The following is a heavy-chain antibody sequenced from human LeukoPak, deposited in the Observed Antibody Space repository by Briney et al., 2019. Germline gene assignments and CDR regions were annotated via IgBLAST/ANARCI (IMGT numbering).Heavy chain of an antibody. Sequence: GESLKISCKGSGYSFTSYWIGWVRQMPGKGLEWMGIIYPGDSDTRYSPSFQGQVTISADKSISTAYLQWSSLQASDTAMYYCARHEYYYDSSGYKGVDYWGQGTLVTVSS. CDR3: ARHEYYYDSSGYKGVDY. CDR2: IYPGDSDT. V-gene: IGHV5-51*01. J-gene: IGHJ4*02. D-gene: IGHD3-22*01. CDR1: GYSFTSYW.